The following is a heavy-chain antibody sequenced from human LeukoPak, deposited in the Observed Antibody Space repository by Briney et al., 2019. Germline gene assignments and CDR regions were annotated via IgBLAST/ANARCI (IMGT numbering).Heavy chain of an antibody. V-gene: IGHV1-46*01. J-gene: IGHJ5*02. CDR1: GYTFTSYY. CDR3: ARDNSVGDSAWWFDP. CDR2: INPSGGST. D-gene: IGHD5-12*01. Sequence: ASVKDSCKASGYTFTSYYMHWVRQAPGQGLEWMGIINPSGGSTSYAQKFQGRVTMTRDVATSTDYMEVSSLRSEDTAVYYCARDNSVGDSAWWFDPWGQGTLVTVSS.